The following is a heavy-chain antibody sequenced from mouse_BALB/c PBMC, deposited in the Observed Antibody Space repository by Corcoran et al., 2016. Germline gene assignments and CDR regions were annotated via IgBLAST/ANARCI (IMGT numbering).Heavy chain of an antibody. V-gene: IGHV1S136*01. CDR2: INPYNDGT. CDR3: ATPDY. CDR1: GYPLTSDV. Sequence: EVQLQQSGPELVKHGPSVKMSCEASGYPLTSDVMHWVKQKPGQGLEWIGNINPYNDGTKYNEKFKGKATLTSDKSSSTAYMELSSLTSEDSAVYYCATPDYWGQGTTLTVSS. J-gene: IGHJ2*01.